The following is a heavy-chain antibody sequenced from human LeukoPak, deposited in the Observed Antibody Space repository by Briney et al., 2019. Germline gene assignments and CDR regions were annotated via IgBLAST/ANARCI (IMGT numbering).Heavy chain of an antibody. CDR3: ARGTYYYGSGSYPEDY. V-gene: IGHV1-18*01. CDR2: ISAYNGNT. J-gene: IGHJ4*02. CDR1: GYIFTSYG. Sequence: ASVKVSCKASGYIFTSYGINWVRQAPGQGLEWMGWISAYNGNTNYAQKLQGRVTMTTDTSTSTAYMELRSLRSEDTAVYYCARGTYYYGSGSYPEDYWGQGSLVTVSS. D-gene: IGHD3-10*01.